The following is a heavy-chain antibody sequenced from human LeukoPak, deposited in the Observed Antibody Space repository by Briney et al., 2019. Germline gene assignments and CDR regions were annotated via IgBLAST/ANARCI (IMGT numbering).Heavy chain of an antibody. V-gene: IGHV3-11*06. CDR3: ARAPHYSNYGPYYYGMDV. D-gene: IGHD4-11*01. CDR2: ISSSSSYT. Sequence: SEGSLRLSCAASGFTFSDYYMSWIRQAPGKGLEWVSYISSSSSYTNYADSVKGRFTISRDNAKNSLYLQMNSLRAEDTAVYYCARAPHYSNYGPYYYGMDVWGQGTTVTVSS. CDR1: GFTFSDYY. J-gene: IGHJ6*02.